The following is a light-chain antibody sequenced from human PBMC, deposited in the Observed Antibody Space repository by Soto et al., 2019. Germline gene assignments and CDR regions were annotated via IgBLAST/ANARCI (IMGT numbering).Light chain of an antibody. Sequence: QSVLTQPPSVSGAPGQRVTISCSGTSSSIGAGYEVHWYHQLPGTAPKLVVSGNGNRPSGVPDRLSASKSGTSASLAITGLQAEDEGHYYCATWDGSLPGEVFGGGTKVTVL. CDR1: SSSIGAGYE. J-gene: IGLJ2*01. V-gene: IGLV1-40*01. CDR2: GNG. CDR3: ATWDGSLPGEV.